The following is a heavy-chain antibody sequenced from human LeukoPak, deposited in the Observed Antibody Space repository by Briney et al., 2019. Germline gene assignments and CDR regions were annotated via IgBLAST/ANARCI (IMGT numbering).Heavy chain of an antibody. CDR1: GFTFSSYG. J-gene: IGHJ4*02. V-gene: IGHV3-30*02. CDR2: IRYDGNNK. Sequence: GGSLRLSCAASGFTFSSYGMHWVRQAPGKGLEWVAFIRYDGNNKYYADSVKGRFTISRDNSKNTLYLQMNSLRAEDTAVYYCARKSCTNGVCFTLDYWGQGTLVTVSS. D-gene: IGHD2-8*01. CDR3: ARKSCTNGVCFTLDY.